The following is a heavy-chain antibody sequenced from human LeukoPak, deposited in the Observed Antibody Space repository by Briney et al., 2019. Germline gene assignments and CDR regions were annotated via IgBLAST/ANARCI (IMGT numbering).Heavy chain of an antibody. D-gene: IGHD3-3*01. V-gene: IGHV1-3*01. CDR3: ARNPLLTTIYDF. CDR2: INAGNGDT. Sequence: ASVKVSCKASGYTFIRYAIHWVRQPPGQSLEWMGWINAGNGDTKYSQKFQGRVTVTRDTSASTAYMELSSLRSEDTAVYYCARNPLLTTIYDFWGQGTLITVSS. J-gene: IGHJ4*02. CDR1: GYTFIRYA.